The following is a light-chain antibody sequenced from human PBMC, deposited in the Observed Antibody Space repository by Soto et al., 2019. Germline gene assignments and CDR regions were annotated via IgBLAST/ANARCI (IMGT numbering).Light chain of an antibody. Sequence: DIQIPRSTNTLSASVGARVTITCRASQSISSWLAWYQQKPGKAPKLLIYKASSLESGVPSRFSGSGSGTEFTLTISSLQPDDFATYYCQQYNTYSRTFGQGTKVDIK. CDR2: KAS. CDR1: QSISSW. CDR3: QQYNTYSRT. J-gene: IGKJ1*01. V-gene: IGKV1-5*03.